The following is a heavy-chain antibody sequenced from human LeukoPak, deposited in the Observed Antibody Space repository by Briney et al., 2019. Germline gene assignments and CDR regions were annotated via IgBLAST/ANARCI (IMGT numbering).Heavy chain of an antibody. CDR2: IWYDEKNK. Sequence: GGSLRLSCAASGFTLSNYWMHWVRQAPGKGLEWVAVIWYDEKNKDYVDSVKGRFTISRDNSKSTLYLQTNSLKAEDTAVYYCARDPGPDYFDFWGQGTLVTVSS. J-gene: IGHJ4*02. V-gene: IGHV3-33*08. CDR1: GFTLSNYW. CDR3: ARDPGPDYFDF.